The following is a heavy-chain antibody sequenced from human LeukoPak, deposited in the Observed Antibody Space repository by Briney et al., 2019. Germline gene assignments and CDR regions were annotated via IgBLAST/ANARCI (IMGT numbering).Heavy chain of an antibody. Sequence: GGSLRLSCAASGFTFSSYAMSWVRQAPGKGLEWVSAISGSGGSTYYADSVKGRFTISRDNARNSLYLQMSSLRDEDTAVYYCARKNPSSYYYNMDVWGRGTTVTVSS. CDR2: ISGSGGST. CDR1: GFTFSSYA. V-gene: IGHV3-23*01. CDR3: ARKNPSSYYYNMDV. J-gene: IGHJ6*02.